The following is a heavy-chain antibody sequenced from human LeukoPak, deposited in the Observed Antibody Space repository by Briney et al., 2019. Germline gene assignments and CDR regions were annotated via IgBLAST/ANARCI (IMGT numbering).Heavy chain of an antibody. J-gene: IGHJ4*02. D-gene: IGHD2-15*01. V-gene: IGHV3-23*01. CDR2: ISGSGGST. CDR3: AKDLRYCSGGSCYSSYMKNDY. CDR1: GFTFSSYA. Sequence: GGSLRLSCAASGFTFSSYAMSWVRQAPGKGLEWVSAISGSGGSTYYADSVKGRFTISRDNSKNTLYLQMNSLRAEDTAVYYCAKDLRYCSGGSCYSSYMKNDYWGQGTLVTVSS.